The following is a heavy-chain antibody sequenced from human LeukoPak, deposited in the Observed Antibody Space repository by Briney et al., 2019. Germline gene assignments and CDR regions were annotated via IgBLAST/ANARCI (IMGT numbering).Heavy chain of an antibody. CDR1: GGSISSYY. Sequence: SETLSLTCTVSGGSISSYYWSWIRQPPGKGLEWIGYIYYSGSTNYNPSLKSRVTISVDTSKNQFSLKLTSVTGADTAVYYCAGERGEEYSSGWYKTNYFDNWGQGIRVTVSS. J-gene: IGHJ4*02. CDR2: IYYSGST. V-gene: IGHV4-59*12. CDR3: AGERGEEYSSGWYKTNYFDN. D-gene: IGHD6-19*01.